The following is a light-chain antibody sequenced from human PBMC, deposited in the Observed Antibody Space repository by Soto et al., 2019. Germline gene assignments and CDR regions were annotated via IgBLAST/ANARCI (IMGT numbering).Light chain of an antibody. CDR2: DAS. Sequence: EIVLTQSPATLSLSPGERATLSCRASQSISSYLGWYQQKPGQAPRLLIYDASNRATGIPARFSGSGSGTDFTLTISSLEPEDFAVYYCQQRSEWPFTFGGGTRVEIK. J-gene: IGKJ4*01. V-gene: IGKV3-11*01. CDR3: QQRSEWPFT. CDR1: QSISSY.